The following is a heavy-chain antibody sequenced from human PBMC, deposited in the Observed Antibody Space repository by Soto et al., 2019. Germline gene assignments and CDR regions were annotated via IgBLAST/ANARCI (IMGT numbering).Heavy chain of an antibody. CDR3: ATPGRSVMARYFDY. CDR1: GDSISSSNYY. Sequence: QLQLQESGPGLVKPSETLSLTCTVSGDSISSSNYYWGWIRQPPGKGLEWIGTIYYSGTTYYNPSLKSRVTLSVDTSKSQFSLKLSSVTAADTAVYYCATPGRSVMARYFDYWGQGTLVTVSS. J-gene: IGHJ4*02. D-gene: IGHD2-8*01. V-gene: IGHV4-39*01. CDR2: IYYSGTT.